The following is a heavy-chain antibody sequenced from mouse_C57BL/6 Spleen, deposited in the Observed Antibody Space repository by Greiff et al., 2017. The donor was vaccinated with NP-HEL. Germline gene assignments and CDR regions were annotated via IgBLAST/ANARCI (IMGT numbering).Heavy chain of an antibody. D-gene: IGHD1-1*02. Sequence: VKLQQSGPGLVQPSQSLSITCTVSGFSLTSYGVHWVRQSPGKGLEWLGVIWSGGSTDYNAAFISRLSISKDNSKSQVFFKMNSLQADDTAIDYCASYGLYAMDYWGQGTSVTVSS. V-gene: IGHV2-2*01. CDR2: IWSGGST. J-gene: IGHJ4*01. CDR3: ASYGLYAMDY. CDR1: GFSLTSYG.